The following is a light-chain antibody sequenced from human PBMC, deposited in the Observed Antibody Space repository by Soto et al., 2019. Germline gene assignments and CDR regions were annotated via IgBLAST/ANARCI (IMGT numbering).Light chain of an antibody. CDR1: QNIYSW. Sequence: DIQMTQSPSTLSASVGDRVTITCRASQNIYSWLAWYQQKPGKAPKLLIYDASGLESGVPSRFSGSVSGTEFTLTISSLLPDDFAPYYCQQYNSYSQTFGQGTKVEIK. V-gene: IGKV1-5*01. CDR3: QQYNSYSQT. J-gene: IGKJ1*01. CDR2: DAS.